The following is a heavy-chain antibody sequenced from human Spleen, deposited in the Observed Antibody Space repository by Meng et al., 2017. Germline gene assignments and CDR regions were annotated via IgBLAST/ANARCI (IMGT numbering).Heavy chain of an antibody. V-gene: IGHV4-61*02. CDR2: IYTSGST. D-gene: IGHD3-16*01. CDR3: ARFYGGFDY. CDR1: GGSISSGSYY. Sequence: SETLSLTCTVSGGSISSGSYYWSWIRQPAGKGLEWIGRIYTSGSTNYNPSLKSRVTISVDTSKNQFSLELSSVTAADTAVYYCARFYGGFDYWGLGTLVTVSS. J-gene: IGHJ4*02.